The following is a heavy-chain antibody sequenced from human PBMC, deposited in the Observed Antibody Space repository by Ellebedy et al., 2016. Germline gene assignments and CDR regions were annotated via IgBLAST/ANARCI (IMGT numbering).Heavy chain of an antibody. CDR1: GFTFSSHW. Sequence: GGSLRLSXAASGFTFSSHWMHWVRQSPGKGLVWVSRMNSDGSITTYSDSVKGRFTISRDNAKNTLYLQMNSLRVDDTAVYYCARDVPAASNDYWGQGTLVTVSS. CDR3: ARDVPAASNDY. D-gene: IGHD2-2*01. CDR2: MNSDGSIT. V-gene: IGHV3-74*01. J-gene: IGHJ4*02.